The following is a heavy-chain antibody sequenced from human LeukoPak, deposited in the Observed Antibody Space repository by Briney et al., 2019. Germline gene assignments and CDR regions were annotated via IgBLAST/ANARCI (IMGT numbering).Heavy chain of an antibody. CDR1: GYTFTSYG. V-gene: IGHV1-18*01. Sequence: GAPVKVSCKASGYTFTSYGISWVRQAPGQGLEWMGWISAYNGNTNYAQKLQGRVTMTTDTSTSTAYMELRSLRSDDTAVYYCARTGGSSWYYHYYYYMDVWGKGTTVTISS. D-gene: IGHD6-13*01. J-gene: IGHJ6*03. CDR3: ARTGGSSWYYHYYYYMDV. CDR2: ISAYNGNT.